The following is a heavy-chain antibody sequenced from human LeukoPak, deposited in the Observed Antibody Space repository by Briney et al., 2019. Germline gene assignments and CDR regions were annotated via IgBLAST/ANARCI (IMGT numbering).Heavy chain of an antibody. V-gene: IGHV3-66*01. J-gene: IGHJ4*02. CDR1: GFTVSGNF. Sequence: GGSLRLSCAASGFTVSGNFMSWVRQTPGKGLEWVSVIYSGGSTYYADSVKGRFTISRDNSKNTMYLQMNSLRAEDTAVYYCARSRGATNYFDYWGQGTLVTVSS. CDR2: IYSGGST. CDR3: ARSRGATNYFDY. D-gene: IGHD1-26*01.